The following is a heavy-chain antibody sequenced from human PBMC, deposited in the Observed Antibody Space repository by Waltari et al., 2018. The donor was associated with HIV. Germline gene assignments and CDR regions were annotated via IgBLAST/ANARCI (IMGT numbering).Heavy chain of an antibody. CDR3: SRLILGTTSRYFAA. CDR1: VGSIKNPAYY. D-gene: IGHD1-26*01. V-gene: IGHV4-39*02. Sequence: QVQLQESGPGLVKPSETLSLVCSVSVGSIKNPAYYWAWIRQPPGKGFEWIGTIYSAGNPYYKTSYNSSLQSRITISADTAKNHFSLRLASVTAADTAVYFCSRLILGTTSRYFAAWGRGTLVTVSS. CDR2: IYSAGNP. J-gene: IGHJ2*01.